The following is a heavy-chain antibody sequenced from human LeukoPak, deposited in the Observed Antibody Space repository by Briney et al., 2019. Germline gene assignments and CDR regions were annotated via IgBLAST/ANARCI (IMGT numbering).Heavy chain of an antibody. J-gene: IGHJ4*02. V-gene: IGHV3-23*01. CDR2: ITGSGDFA. CDR3: TKRITATAPFDS. Sequence: WGVLRLSCAASGFPFNTYGISWVRQAPGKGLEWVSAITGSGDFAKYADSVRGRFTISRDNSKNTVYLQMNSLTVEDTALYYCTKRITATAPFDSWGQGALVIVSS. D-gene: IGHD4-17*01. CDR1: GFPFNTYG.